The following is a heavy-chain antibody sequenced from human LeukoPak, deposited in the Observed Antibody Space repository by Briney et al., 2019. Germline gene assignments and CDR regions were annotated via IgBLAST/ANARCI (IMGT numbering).Heavy chain of an antibody. CDR2: IYYSGST. CDR3: ARGGAVAGNVWFDP. V-gene: IGHV4-59*12. J-gene: IGHJ5*02. Sequence: SETLSLTCTVSGGSISSYYWSWIRQPPGKGLEWIGYIYYSGSTNYNPSLKSRVTISVDTSKNQFSLKLSSVTAADTAVYYCARGGAVAGNVWFDPWGQGTLVTVSS. CDR1: GGSISSYY. D-gene: IGHD6-19*01.